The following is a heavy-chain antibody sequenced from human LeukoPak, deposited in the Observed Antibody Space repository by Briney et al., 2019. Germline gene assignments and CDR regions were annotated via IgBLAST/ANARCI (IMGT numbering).Heavy chain of an antibody. CDR1: GFTFSSYN. CDR3: ARDGACNTTRCFTYYYDY. J-gene: IGHJ4*02. CDR2: ISSSSSYI. Sequence: GGSLRLPCAASGFTFSSYNMNWVRQAPGKGLEWVSSISSSSSYIYYAESVKGRFTISRDNAKSSLYLQMNSLRAEDTAVYYCARDGACNTTRCFTYYYDYWGQGTLVTVSS. V-gene: IGHV3-21*01. D-gene: IGHD2-2*02.